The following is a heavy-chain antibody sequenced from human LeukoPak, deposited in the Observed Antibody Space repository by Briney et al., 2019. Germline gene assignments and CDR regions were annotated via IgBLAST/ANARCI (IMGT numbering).Heavy chain of an antibody. V-gene: IGHV1-18*01. CDR3: ARAYYYDSSGYSDY. CDR1: GYTFTSYG. D-gene: IGHD3-22*01. J-gene: IGHJ4*02. Sequence: ASVKVSCKASGYTFTSYGISWVRQAPGQGLEWMGWISAYNGNTNYAQKLQGRVTMTTDTSTGTAYMELRSLRSDDTAVYYCARAYYYDSSGYSDYWGQGTLVTVSS. CDR2: ISAYNGNT.